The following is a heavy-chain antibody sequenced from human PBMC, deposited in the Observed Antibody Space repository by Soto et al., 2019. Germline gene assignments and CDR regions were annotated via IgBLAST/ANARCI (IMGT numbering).Heavy chain of an antibody. V-gene: IGHV1-18*04. Sequence: QVQLVQSGAEVKKPGASVKVSCKASGYTFTSYGISWVRQAPGQGLEWMGWISAYNGNTNYVQKLQGRVTMTTDPSTSTAYMELRSLRSDDTAVYYCARDLLPVGHVGWFDPWGQGTLVTVSS. CDR1: GYTFTSYG. D-gene: IGHD2-15*01. CDR2: ISAYNGNT. CDR3: ARDLLPVGHVGWFDP. J-gene: IGHJ5*02.